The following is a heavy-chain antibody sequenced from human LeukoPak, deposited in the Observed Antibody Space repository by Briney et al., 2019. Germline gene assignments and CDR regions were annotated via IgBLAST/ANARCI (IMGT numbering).Heavy chain of an antibody. CDR2: IYTSGST. CDR3: ARGSVVTATKGYYYYMDV. V-gene: IGHV4-61*02. D-gene: IGHD2-21*02. J-gene: IGHJ6*03. CDR1: GGSISSGSYY. Sequence: PSETLSLTCTVSGGSISSGSYYWSWIRQPAGKGLEWIGRIYTSGSTNYNPSLKSRVTISVDTSKNQFSLKLSSVTAADTAVYYCARGSVVTATKGYYYYMDVWGKGTTVTISS.